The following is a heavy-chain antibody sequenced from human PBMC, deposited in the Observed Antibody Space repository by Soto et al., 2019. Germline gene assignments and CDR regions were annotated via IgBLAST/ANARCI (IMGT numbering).Heavy chain of an antibody. D-gene: IGHD2-21*01. CDR3: SRGGGGGLFDL. CDR1: GFTFSYHY. CDR2: ISPRTTYK. Sequence: QVQLVESGGGLVKPGGSLRLSCASAGFTFSYHYLSWVRRSPGKGLEFLSYISPRTTYKNYADSVKGRFTISRDNAKNSLYLQLNSLRAEDTAIYYCSRGGGGGLFDLWGQGTFVTVSS. J-gene: IGHJ4*02. V-gene: IGHV3-11*06.